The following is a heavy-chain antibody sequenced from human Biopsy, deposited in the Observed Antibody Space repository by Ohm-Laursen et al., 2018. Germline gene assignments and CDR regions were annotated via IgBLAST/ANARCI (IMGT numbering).Heavy chain of an antibody. CDR1: GGTFTNYA. D-gene: IGHD1-26*01. CDR3: ARDALGGGSYRFFY. V-gene: IGHV1-69*01. Sequence: SSVKVSCKASGGTFTNYAIGWVRQAPGQGLEGMGGIVPIFGTANYAQKFQGRVTITADESTSTAYMELSSLRSDDTAVYYCARDALGGGSYRFFYWGQGSLVTVSS. J-gene: IGHJ4*02. CDR2: IVPIFGTA.